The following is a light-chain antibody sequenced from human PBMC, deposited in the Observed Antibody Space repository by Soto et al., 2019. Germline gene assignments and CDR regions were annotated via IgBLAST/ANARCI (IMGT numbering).Light chain of an antibody. Sequence: EIVLTQSPSTLSLSPGERATLSCRASQSVSSNYLAWYQQKPGQAPRLLIYGASSRATGIPDRFSGSGSGTDFTLTISRLEPEDFAVYYCQQYGSSSWTFGQGTKVEIK. CDR2: GAS. CDR3: QQYGSSSWT. J-gene: IGKJ1*01. CDR1: QSVSSNY. V-gene: IGKV3-20*01.